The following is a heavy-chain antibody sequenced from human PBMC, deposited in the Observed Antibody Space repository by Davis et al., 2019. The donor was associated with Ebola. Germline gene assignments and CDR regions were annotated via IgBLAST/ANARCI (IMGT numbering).Heavy chain of an antibody. D-gene: IGHD1-26*01. J-gene: IGHJ6*03. CDR2: ISGYSAGTT. Sequence: GESLKISCEASGFTFSSYAMSWVRQAPGRALEWVSAISGYSAGTTLYADAVKGRFTISRDNSKNTLFLQMNNLKTEDTAVYYCTSDLLPRGTGYYFRSMDVWGKGTAVTVSS. CDR3: TSDLLPRGTGYYFRSMDV. CDR1: GFTFSSYA. V-gene: IGHV3-23*01.